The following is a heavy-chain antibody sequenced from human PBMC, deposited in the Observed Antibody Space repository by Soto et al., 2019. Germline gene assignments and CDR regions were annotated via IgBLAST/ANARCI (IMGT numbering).Heavy chain of an antibody. CDR1: GYTFTSYY. D-gene: IGHD2-21*02. CDR2: INPSGGST. Sequence: QVQLVQSGAEVKKPGASVKVSCKASGYTFTSYYMHWVRQAPGQGLEWMGIINPSGGSTSYAQKCQGRVTMTRDTSTSTVYMELSSLRSEDTAVYYCARGVVPGGYYYYGMDVWGQGTTVTVSS. CDR3: ARGVVPGGYYYYGMDV. J-gene: IGHJ6*02. V-gene: IGHV1-46*01.